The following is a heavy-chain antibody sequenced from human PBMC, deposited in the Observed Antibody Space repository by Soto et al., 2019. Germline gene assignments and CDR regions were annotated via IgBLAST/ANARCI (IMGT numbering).Heavy chain of an antibody. V-gene: IGHV4-34*01. CDR3: ARVRSQGYGSGSYYYYYYGMDV. J-gene: IGHJ6*02. D-gene: IGHD3-10*01. CDR1: GGSFSGYY. Sequence: SETLSLTCAVYGGSFSGYYWSWIRQPPGKGLEWIGEINHSGSTNYNPSLKSRVTISVDTSKNQFSLKLSSVTAADTAVYYCARVRSQGYGSGSYYYYYYGMDVRGQGTTVTVSS. CDR2: INHSGST.